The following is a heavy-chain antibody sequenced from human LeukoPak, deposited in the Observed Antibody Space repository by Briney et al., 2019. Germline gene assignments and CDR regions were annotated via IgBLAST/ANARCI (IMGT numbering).Heavy chain of an antibody. D-gene: IGHD3-22*01. J-gene: IGHJ3*02. CDR3: ARETDRLGFDI. V-gene: IGHV1-8*01. Sequence: GASVKVSCKASGYTFTSYDINWVRQATGQGLEWMGWMNPNNGNTGYAQRFQGRVTMTRDTSISTAYMELSSLRSEDTAVYYCARETDRLGFDIWGQGTMVTVSS. CDR1: GYTFTSYD. CDR2: MNPNNGNT.